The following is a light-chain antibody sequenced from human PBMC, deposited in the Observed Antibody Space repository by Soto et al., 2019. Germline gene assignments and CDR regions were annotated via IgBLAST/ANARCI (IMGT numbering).Light chain of an antibody. CDR3: QQRSSWALLS. Sequence: EIVLTQSPATLSLVRGERATLSCRASQSVSTFLAWYQHKPGQAPRLLIYDVSKRATGIPARFSGSGSGTDFTLIITSLEPEDSAVYYCQQRSSWALLSFGGGTKVEIK. CDR2: DVS. J-gene: IGKJ4*01. CDR1: QSVSTF. V-gene: IGKV3-11*01.